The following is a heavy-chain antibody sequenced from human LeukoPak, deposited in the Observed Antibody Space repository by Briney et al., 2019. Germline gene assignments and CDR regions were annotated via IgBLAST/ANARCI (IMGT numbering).Heavy chain of an antibody. J-gene: IGHJ4*02. CDR3: ARGGITMVRGVILSPFDY. CDR2: INPSGGST. V-gene: IGHV1-46*03. D-gene: IGHD3-10*01. Sequence: ASVKVSCKASGYTFTSYGISWVRQAPGQGLEWMGIINPSGGSTSYAQKFQGRVTMTRDTSTSTVYMELSSLRSEDTAVYYCARGGITMVRGVILSPFDYWGQGTLVTVSS. CDR1: GYTFTSYG.